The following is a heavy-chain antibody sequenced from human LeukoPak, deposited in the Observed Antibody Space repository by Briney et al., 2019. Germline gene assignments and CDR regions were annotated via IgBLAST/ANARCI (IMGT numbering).Heavy chain of an antibody. CDR3: ARSLDGGSYIVDY. D-gene: IGHD1-26*01. Sequence: ASVKVSCKTSGYTFTSHYMHWVRQAPGQGLEWMGIINPSDVSTTYAQKFQGRVTMIRDTSTSTLYMELSSLRSEDTAVYYCARSLDGGSYIVDYWGQGTLVTVSS. CDR1: GYTFTSHY. CDR2: INPSDVST. V-gene: IGHV1-46*01. J-gene: IGHJ4*02.